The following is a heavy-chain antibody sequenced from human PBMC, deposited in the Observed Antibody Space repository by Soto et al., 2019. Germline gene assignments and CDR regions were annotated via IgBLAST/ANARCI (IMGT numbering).Heavy chain of an antibody. J-gene: IGHJ4*02. CDR2: IWYDGSNK. Sequence: QVQLVESGGGVVQPGRSLRLSCAASGFTFSSYGMHWVRQAPGKGLEWVAVIWYDGSNKYYADSVKGRFTISRDNSKNTLYLQINNLRAEDTAVYYCARDDHIMITFGGVIVPFDYWGQGTLVTVSS. CDR1: GFTFSSYG. V-gene: IGHV3-33*01. D-gene: IGHD3-16*02. CDR3: ARDDHIMITFGGVIVPFDY.